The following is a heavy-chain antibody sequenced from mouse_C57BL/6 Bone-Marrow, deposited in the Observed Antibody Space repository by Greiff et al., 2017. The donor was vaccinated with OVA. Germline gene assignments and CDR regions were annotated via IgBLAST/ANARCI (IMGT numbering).Heavy chain of an antibody. D-gene: IGHD1-1*01. Sequence: VQLQQSGPGLVKPSQSLSLTCSVTGYSITSGYYWNWIRQFPGNKLEWMGYISYDGSNNYNPSLKNRISLTRDTSKNQFFLKLNSVTTEDTATYYCAREDYGSRGRYFDVWGTGTTVTVSS. J-gene: IGHJ1*03. CDR1: GYSITSGYY. CDR3: AREDYGSRGRYFDV. CDR2: ISYDGSN. V-gene: IGHV3-6*01.